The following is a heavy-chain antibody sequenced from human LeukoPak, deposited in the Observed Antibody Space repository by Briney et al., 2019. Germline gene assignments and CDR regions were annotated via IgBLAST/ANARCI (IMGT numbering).Heavy chain of an antibody. CDR2: IYSSGST. CDR1: GFTVSSNY. CDR3: ATLPGGMDV. V-gene: IGHV3-53*01. Sequence: GGSLRLSCAASGFTVSSNYMTWVRQAPGEGLEWVPVIYSSGSTYYASSVKGRFTISRDNSKNTPYLQMDSLRAEDTAVYYCATLPGGMDVWGQGTTVTVSS. J-gene: IGHJ6*02.